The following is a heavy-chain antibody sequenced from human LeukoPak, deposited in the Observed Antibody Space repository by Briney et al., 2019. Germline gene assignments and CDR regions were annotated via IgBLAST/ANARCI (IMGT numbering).Heavy chain of an antibody. D-gene: IGHD3-10*02. V-gene: IGHV3-7*04. CDR3: ARGYNYVYFDS. Sequence: GGSLRLSCEASGFSMSVYWMSWVRQAPGKGLEWVGNIKQDGSERNYVDSVKSRFTISRDNAKNSLHLQMTSLRAEDTAVYYCARGYNYVYFDSRGQGTLVTVSS. CDR1: GFSMSVYW. J-gene: IGHJ4*02. CDR2: IKQDGSER.